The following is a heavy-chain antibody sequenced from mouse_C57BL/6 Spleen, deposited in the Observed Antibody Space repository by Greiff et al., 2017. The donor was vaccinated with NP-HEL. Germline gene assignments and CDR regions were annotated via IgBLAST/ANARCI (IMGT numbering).Heavy chain of an antibody. Sequence: VQLQQSGAELVKPGASVKMSCKASGYTFTSYWITWVKQRPGQGLEWIGDIYPGSGSTNYNEKFKSKATLTVDTSSSTAYMQLSSLTSEDSAVYYCARFDGYDHYAMDYWGQGTSVTVSS. D-gene: IGHD2-2*01. CDR3: ARFDGYDHYAMDY. CDR2: IYPGSGST. V-gene: IGHV1-55*01. CDR1: GYTFTSYW. J-gene: IGHJ4*01.